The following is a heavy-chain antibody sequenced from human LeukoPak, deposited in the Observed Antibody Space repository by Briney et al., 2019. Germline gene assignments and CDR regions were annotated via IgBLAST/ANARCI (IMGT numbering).Heavy chain of an antibody. J-gene: IGHJ4*02. Sequence: GGSLRLSCAASGFTFSSYSMNWVRQAPGKGLEWVSAISGVGGDTYYADSVKGRFTISRDNSKNTLYLQMNSLRAEDTAVYYCAKGRLLFPDYWGQGTLVTVPS. CDR1: GFTFSSYS. V-gene: IGHV3-23*01. CDR3: AKGRLLFPDY. CDR2: ISGVGGDT.